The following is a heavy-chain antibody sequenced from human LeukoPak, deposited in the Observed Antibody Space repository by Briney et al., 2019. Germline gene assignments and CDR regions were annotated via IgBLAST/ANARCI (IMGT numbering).Heavy chain of an antibody. J-gene: IGHJ6*02. D-gene: IGHD5-18*01. Sequence: SETLSLTCAVSGESFSGYFWTWNRQPPGKGLEWIGESNHFGSTDYNPSLKSRVTISVDTSKKQFSLNVRSVTDADTAVYFCARGRLQLWSFPLPYNHYAIDVWGQGTTVTVSS. CDR2: SNHFGST. CDR1: GESFSGYF. V-gene: IGHV4-34*01. CDR3: ARGRLQLWSFPLPYNHYAIDV.